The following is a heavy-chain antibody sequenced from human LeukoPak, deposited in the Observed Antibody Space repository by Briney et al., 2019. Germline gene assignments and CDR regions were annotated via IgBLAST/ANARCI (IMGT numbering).Heavy chain of an antibody. J-gene: IGHJ3*02. CDR1: GGSISSYY. CDR2: IYYSGST. Sequence: SETLSLTCTASGGSISSYYWSWIRQPPGKGLEWIGYIYYSGSTNYNPSLKSRVTISVDTSKNQFSLKLSSVTAADTAVCYCASPSRSGYSSGWYGAFDIWGQGTMVTVSS. CDR3: ASPSRSGYSSGWYGAFDI. V-gene: IGHV4-59*01. D-gene: IGHD6-19*01.